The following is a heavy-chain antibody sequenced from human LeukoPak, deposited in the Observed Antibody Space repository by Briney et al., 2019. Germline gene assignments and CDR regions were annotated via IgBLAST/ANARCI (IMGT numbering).Heavy chain of an antibody. CDR2: IYYSGST. D-gene: IGHD2-15*01. Sequence: SETLSLTCAVSGGSISSYYWSWIRQPPGKGLEWIGYIYYSGSTNYNPSLKSRVTISVDTSKNQFSLKLSSVTAADTAVYYCARAGGYCSGGSCRYDAFDIWGQGTMVTVSS. CDR3: ARAGGYCSGGSCRYDAFDI. V-gene: IGHV4-59*01. CDR1: GGSISSYY. J-gene: IGHJ3*02.